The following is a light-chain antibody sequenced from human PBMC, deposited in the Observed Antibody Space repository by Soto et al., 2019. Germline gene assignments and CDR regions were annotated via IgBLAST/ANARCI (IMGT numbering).Light chain of an antibody. J-gene: IGLJ1*01. Sequence: QSVLTQPASVSGSLGQSITISCTGTSSDLASYNYISWYQQHPGKAPTLVIYEVTNRPSGVSNRFSGSKSGNTASLIISGLQAEDEADYYCNSFTDRSLYGFGAGTKVTVL. CDR1: SSDLASYNY. CDR3: NSFTDRSLYG. V-gene: IGLV2-14*01. CDR2: EVT.